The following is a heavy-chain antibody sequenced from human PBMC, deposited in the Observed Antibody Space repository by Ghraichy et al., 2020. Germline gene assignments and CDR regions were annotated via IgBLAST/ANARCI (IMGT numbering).Heavy chain of an antibody. V-gene: IGHV3-23*01. CDR2: ISTTGGST. D-gene: IGHD3-9*01. Sequence: GALRLSCTVSGFTFSHYAMAWVRQAPGQGLEWVSGISTTGGSTYYADSVQGRFFVSRDNSQNILSLQMNSLRAEDTAVYYCAKQSYDVLTVIESWGQGTLVTISS. CDR1: GFTFSHYA. CDR3: AKQSYDVLTVIES. J-gene: IGHJ4*02.